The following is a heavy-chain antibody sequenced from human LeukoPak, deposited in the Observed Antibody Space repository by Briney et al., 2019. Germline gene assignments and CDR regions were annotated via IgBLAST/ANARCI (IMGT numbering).Heavy chain of an antibody. CDR3: VKSGGYGLIDY. Sequence: PSETLSLTCAVSGASISGSGYYLGWIRQPPGKGLEWIGNIYYTGSTYYNASLQSRVTISIDTSKNQFSLRLNSVTAADPAMYYCVKSGGYGLIDYWGQGTLVTVSS. V-gene: IGHV4-39*01. CDR2: IYYTGST. J-gene: IGHJ4*02. CDR1: GASISGSGYY. D-gene: IGHD1-26*01.